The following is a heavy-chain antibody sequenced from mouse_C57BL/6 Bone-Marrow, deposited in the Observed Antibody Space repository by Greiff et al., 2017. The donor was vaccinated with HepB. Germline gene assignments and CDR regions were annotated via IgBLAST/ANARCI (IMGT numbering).Heavy chain of an antibody. CDR1: GYTFTSYW. CDR2: IYPGSGST. J-gene: IGHJ1*03. CDR3: ASRKWLLWYFDV. Sequence: QVHVKQPGAELVKPGASVKMSCKASGYTFTSYWITWVKQRPGQGLEWIGDIYPGSGSTNYNEKFKSKATLTVDTSSSTAYMQLSSLTSEDSAVYYYASRKWLLWYFDVWGTGTTVTVAS. D-gene: IGHD2-3*01. V-gene: IGHV1-55*01.